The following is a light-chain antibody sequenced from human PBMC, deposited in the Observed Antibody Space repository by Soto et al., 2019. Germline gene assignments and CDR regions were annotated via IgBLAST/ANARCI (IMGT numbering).Light chain of an antibody. Sequence: QSVLTQPASVSGSPGQSITISCTGTISDVGSYNLVSWYQQHPGRAPKLMIYEGSKRPSGVSNRFSGSKSGNTASLTISGLQAEDEADYYCCSYAGSSTWVFGGGTKVTVL. CDR1: ISDVGSYNL. CDR2: EGS. J-gene: IGLJ3*02. V-gene: IGLV2-23*01. CDR3: CSYAGSSTWV.